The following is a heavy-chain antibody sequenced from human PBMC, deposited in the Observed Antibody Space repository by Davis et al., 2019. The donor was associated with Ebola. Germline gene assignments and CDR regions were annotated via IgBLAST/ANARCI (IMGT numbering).Heavy chain of an antibody. D-gene: IGHD1-26*01. CDR2: IIPIFGTA. CDR1: GGTFSSYA. Sequence: SVKVSCKASGGTFSSYAISWVRQAPGQGLEWMGGIIPIFGTANYAQKFQGRVTITADESTSTAYMELSSLRSEDTAVYYCARVPSYPQFHYYMDVWGKGTTVTVSS. V-gene: IGHV1-69*13. CDR3: ARVPSYPQFHYYMDV. J-gene: IGHJ6*03.